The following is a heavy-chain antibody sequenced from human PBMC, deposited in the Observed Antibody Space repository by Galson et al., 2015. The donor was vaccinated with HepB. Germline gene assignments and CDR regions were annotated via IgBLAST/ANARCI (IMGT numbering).Heavy chain of an antibody. J-gene: IGHJ5*02. CDR3: ARGTGYRGYDSGTNWFDP. CDR1: GGSISSYY. V-gene: IGHV4-59*01. D-gene: IGHD5-12*01. CDR2: IYYSGST. Sequence: ETLSLTCTVSGGSISSYYWSWIRQPPGKGLEWIGYIYYSGSTNYNPSLKSRVTISVDTSKNQFSLKLRSVTAADTAVYYCARGTGYRGYDSGTNWFDPWGQGTLVTVSS.